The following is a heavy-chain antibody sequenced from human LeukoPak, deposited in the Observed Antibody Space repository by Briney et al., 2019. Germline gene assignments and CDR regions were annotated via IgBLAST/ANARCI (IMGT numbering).Heavy chain of an antibody. CDR1: GGSFSGYY. J-gene: IGHJ4*02. CDR2: INHSGST. Sequence: PSETLSLTCAVYGGSFSGYYWSWIRQPPGKGLECIGEINHSGSTNYNPSLKSRVTISVDTSKNQFSLKLSSVTAADTAVYYCARGSLLYYYDSSGYSDYWGQGTLVTVSS. V-gene: IGHV4-34*01. CDR3: ARGSLLYYYDSSGYSDY. D-gene: IGHD3-22*01.